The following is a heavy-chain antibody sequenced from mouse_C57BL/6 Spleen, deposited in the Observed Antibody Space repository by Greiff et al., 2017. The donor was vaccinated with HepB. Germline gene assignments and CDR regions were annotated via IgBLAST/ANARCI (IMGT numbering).Heavy chain of an antibody. Sequence: EVKLVESGGGLVKPGGSLKLSCAASGFTFSSYAMSWVRQTPEKRLEWVATLSDGGSYTYYPDNVKGRFTISRDNAKNNLYLQMSHLKSEDTAMYYCARAIYYYGSSYYFDYWGQGTTLTVSS. D-gene: IGHD1-1*01. CDR3: ARAIYYYGSSYYFDY. J-gene: IGHJ2*01. V-gene: IGHV5-4*03. CDR1: GFTFSSYA. CDR2: LSDGGSYT.